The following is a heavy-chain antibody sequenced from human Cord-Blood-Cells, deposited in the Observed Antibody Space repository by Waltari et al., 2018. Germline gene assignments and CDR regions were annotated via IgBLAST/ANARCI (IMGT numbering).Heavy chain of an antibody. Sequence: EVQLVESGGGLVQPGGSLRLSCAASGFTFSSYSMNWVSQAPGKGLEWVSYISSSSITIYYADSVKGRFTISRDNAKNSLYLQMNSLRDEDTAVYYCARVAYCGGDCYSTPYQYYFDYWGQGTLVTVSS. CDR1: GFTFSSYS. CDR2: ISSSSITI. V-gene: IGHV3-48*02. D-gene: IGHD2-21*01. CDR3: ARVAYCGGDCYSTPYQYYFDY. J-gene: IGHJ4*02.